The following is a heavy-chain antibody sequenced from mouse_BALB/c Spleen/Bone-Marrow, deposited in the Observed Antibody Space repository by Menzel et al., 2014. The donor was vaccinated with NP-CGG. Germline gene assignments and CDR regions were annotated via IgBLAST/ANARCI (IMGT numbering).Heavy chain of an antibody. V-gene: IGHV7-3*02. J-gene: IGHJ3*01. CDR2: IRNKATGYTT. CDR1: GFTFTDYY. D-gene: IGHD2-1*01. CDR3: ARDYGNYVRFAY. Sequence: EVTLVESGGGLVQPGGSLRLSCATSGFTFTDYYMSLVRQPPGKALEWLGFIRNKATGYTTEYSASVKGRFTISRDNSQSTLYLQRNTLRAEDSATYYCARDYGNYVRFAYWGQGTLVTVSA.